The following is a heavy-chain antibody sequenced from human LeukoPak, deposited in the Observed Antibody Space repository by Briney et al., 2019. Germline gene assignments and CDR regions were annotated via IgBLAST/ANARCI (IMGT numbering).Heavy chain of an antibody. CDR3: ARDQRSYPDYYYSMDV. J-gene: IGHJ6*02. CDR2: IYSGGST. D-gene: IGHD3-10*01. CDR1: GFSVSDNY. V-gene: IGHV3-53*04. Sequence: TGGSLKLSCAASGFSVSDNYMTWVRQAPGKGLEWVSIIYSGGSTYYADSVKGRFTISGHNSKNTVCLQMNSLRAEDTAVYYCARDQRSYPDYYYSMDVWGQGTTVTVSS.